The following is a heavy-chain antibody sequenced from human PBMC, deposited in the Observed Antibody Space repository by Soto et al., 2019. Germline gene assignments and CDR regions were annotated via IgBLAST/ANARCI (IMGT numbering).Heavy chain of an antibody. J-gene: IGHJ4*02. V-gene: IGHV1-18*01. CDR2: ISGYNDYT. CDR1: GYTFIRYG. D-gene: IGHD3-22*01. Sequence: ASVKVSCKASGYTFIRYGITWVRQAPGQGLEWMGWISGYNDYTNYAQKLQGRVTMTADTSTSTVYMELRSLRSEDTGVYYCATEGKVYYDSSGYYYAPFDYWGQGTLVTVSS. CDR3: ATEGKVYYDSSGYYYAPFDY.